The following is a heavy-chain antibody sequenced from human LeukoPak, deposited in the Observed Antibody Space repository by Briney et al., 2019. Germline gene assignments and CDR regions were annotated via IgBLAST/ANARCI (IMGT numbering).Heavy chain of an antibody. J-gene: IGHJ4*02. V-gene: IGHV3-48*03. Sequence: GGSLRLSCAASGFTFSSYEMNWVRQAPGKGLEWVAYITSSGRIIYYADSVKGRFTISRDNSKNTLYLQMNSLRAEDTAVYYCARDARYSSGSLDYWGQGTLVTVSS. CDR3: ARDARYSSGSLDY. CDR2: ITSSGRII. CDR1: GFTFSSYE. D-gene: IGHD6-19*01.